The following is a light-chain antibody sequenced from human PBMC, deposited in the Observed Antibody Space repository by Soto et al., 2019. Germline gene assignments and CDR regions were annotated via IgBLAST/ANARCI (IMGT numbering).Light chain of an antibody. CDR3: QQSYSSSIT. CDR2: IAS. V-gene: IGKV1-39*01. CDR1: QTISSY. Sequence: DIQMTQSPSSLSASVGDRVTITCRASQTISSYLNWYQQKPGKAPKRLIYIASNLQSGVPSRFSGSGSGTDFTLTISSLQPEDFATYYCQQSYSSSITFGQGTRLEIK. J-gene: IGKJ5*01.